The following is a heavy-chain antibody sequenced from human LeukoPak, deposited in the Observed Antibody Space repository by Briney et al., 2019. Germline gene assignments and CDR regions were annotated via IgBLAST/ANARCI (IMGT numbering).Heavy chain of an antibody. CDR2: SYYSGST. CDR1: GGSISSYY. CDR3: AGLRLGELSLDGY. J-gene: IGHJ4*02. D-gene: IGHD3-16*02. V-gene: IGHV4-59*01. Sequence: SETLSLTCTVSGGSISSYYWSWIRQPPGKGLEWIGYSYYSGSTNYNPSLKSRVTISVDTSKNQFSLKLSSVTAADTAVYYCAGLRLGELSLDGYWGQGTLVTVSS.